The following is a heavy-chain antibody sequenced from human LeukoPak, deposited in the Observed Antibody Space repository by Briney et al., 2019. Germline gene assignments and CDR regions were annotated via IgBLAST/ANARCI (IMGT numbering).Heavy chain of an antibody. CDR1: GGSISSSSYY. J-gene: IGHJ4*02. V-gene: IGHV4-39*01. D-gene: IGHD1-26*01. Sequence: SETLSLTCTVSGGSISSSSYYWGWIRQPPGKGLEWIGSIYYSGSTYYNPSLKSRVTISVDTSKNQFSLKLSSVTAADTAVYYCAGELLAFDYWGQGTLVTVSS. CDR3: AGELLAFDY. CDR2: IYYSGST.